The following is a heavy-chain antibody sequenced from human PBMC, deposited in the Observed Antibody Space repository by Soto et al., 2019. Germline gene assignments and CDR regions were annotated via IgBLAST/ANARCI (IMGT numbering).Heavy chain of an antibody. J-gene: IGHJ5*02. CDR1: GYTFTSYD. D-gene: IGHD3-10*01. CDR3: ARGRYYYGSGSYYHDNCFDP. CDR2: MNPNSGNT. V-gene: IGHV1-8*01. Sequence: QVQLVQSGAEVKKPGASVKVSCKASGYTFTSYDINWVRQATGQGLEWMGWMNPNSGNTGYAQKFQGRVTMTRNTSISTAYMELSSLRSEDTAVYYCARGRYYYGSGSYYHDNCFDPWGQGTLVTVSS.